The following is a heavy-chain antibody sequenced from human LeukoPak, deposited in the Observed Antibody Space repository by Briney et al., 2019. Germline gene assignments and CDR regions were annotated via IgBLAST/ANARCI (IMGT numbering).Heavy chain of an antibody. V-gene: IGHV3-30*03. D-gene: IGHD6-19*01. CDR1: GFTFSSYG. CDR3: ARAGAVANYGMDV. Sequence: PGGSLRLSCAASGFTFSSYGMHWVRQAPGKGLEWVAVISYDGSNKYYADSVKGRFTISRDNSKNTLYLQMNSLRAEDTAVYYCARAGAVANYGMDVWGKGTTVTVSS. J-gene: IGHJ6*04. CDR2: ISYDGSNK.